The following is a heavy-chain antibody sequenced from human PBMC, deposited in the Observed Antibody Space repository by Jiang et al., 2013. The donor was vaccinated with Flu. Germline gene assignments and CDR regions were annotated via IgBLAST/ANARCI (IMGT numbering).Heavy chain of an antibody. J-gene: IGHJ1*01. D-gene: IGHD2-2*01. CDR2: INPNSGGT. CDR3: ASSKSAKYFQH. V-gene: IGHV1-2*02. Sequence: EWMGWINPNSGGTNYAQKFQGRVTMTRDTSISTAYMELSRLRSDDTAVYYCASSKSAKYFQHWGQGTLVTVSS.